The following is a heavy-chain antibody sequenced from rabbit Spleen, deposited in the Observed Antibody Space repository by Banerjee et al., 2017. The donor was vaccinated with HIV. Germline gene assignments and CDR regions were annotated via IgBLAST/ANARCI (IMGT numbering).Heavy chain of an antibody. Sequence: LEESGGGLVKPGGTLTLTCTVSGFSFSSNWICWVRQAPGKGLEWIACIDTNDGDTDYANWPKGRFTISKTSSTTVTLQMTSLTAADTATYFCARNYVKFNLWGPGTLVTVS. J-gene: IGHJ4*01. CDR3: ARNYVKFNL. D-gene: IGHD1-1*01. CDR2: IDTNDGDT. V-gene: IGHV1S45*01. CDR1: GFSFSSNW.